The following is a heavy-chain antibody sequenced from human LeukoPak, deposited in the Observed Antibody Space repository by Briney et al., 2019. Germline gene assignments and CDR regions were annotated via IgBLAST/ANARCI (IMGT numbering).Heavy chain of an antibody. CDR3: ARAREMTSGRPFDY. Sequence: SVKVSCKASGGTFSNYAISWVRQAPGQGLEWMGGIIPSFGTANYAQKFQGRVTITADESTSTAYMELSSLRSEDTAVYYCARAREMTSGRPFDYWGQGTLVTVSS. CDR1: GGTFSNYA. CDR2: IIPSFGTA. J-gene: IGHJ4*02. D-gene: IGHD5-12*01. V-gene: IGHV1-69*13.